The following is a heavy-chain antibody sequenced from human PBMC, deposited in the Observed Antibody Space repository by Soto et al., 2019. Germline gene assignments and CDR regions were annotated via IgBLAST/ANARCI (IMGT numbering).Heavy chain of an antibody. CDR3: YTEHTLFMAH. CDR1: GFTFSNAW. V-gene: IGHV3-15*01. J-gene: IGHJ4*02. CDR2: ITSKSAGATT. Sequence: EAQLVESGGGLVTPGESLRLSCVASGFTFSNAWMSWVRQVPGKGLEWIGRITSKSAGATTAYAAPVTGRFTVSRDDLENTPYLQVNSLKTEDTGIYYCYTEHTLFMAHWGQGTLVTVSS.